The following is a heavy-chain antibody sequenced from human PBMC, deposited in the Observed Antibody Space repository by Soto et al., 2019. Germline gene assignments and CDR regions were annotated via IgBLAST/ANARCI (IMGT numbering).Heavy chain of an antibody. Sequence: LSLTCAVSGYSISSGYYWGWIRQPPREGLEWIGSIYHSGSTYYNLSLKSRVTISVDTSKNQFSLKLSSVTAADTAVYYCARLETEYCSGGSCYSVPSPFDYWGQGTLVTVSS. V-gene: IGHV4-38-2*01. CDR2: IYHSGST. CDR1: GYSISSGYY. D-gene: IGHD2-15*01. J-gene: IGHJ4*02. CDR3: ARLETEYCSGGSCYSVPSPFDY.